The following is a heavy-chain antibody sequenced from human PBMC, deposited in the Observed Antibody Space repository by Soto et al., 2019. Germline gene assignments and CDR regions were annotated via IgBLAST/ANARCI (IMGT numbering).Heavy chain of an antibody. V-gene: IGHV3-48*02. CDR2: ISSTSSAR. D-gene: IGHD3-9*01. CDR3: ARDSDIYYEMDV. Sequence: GSLSLSCAASGFTFSVHSMNWVRRAPGKGLEWVSYISSTSSARYYADSVRGRFTISRDNVKYSLYLQMNSLTDEDTAVYYCARDSDIYYEMDVWGQGTTVTVSS. CDR1: GFTFSVHS. J-gene: IGHJ6*02.